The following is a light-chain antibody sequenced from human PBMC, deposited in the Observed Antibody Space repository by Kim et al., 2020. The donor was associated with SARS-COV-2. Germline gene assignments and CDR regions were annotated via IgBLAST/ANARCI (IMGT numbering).Light chain of an antibody. J-gene: IGKJ2*01. CDR1: EYIGTC. Sequence: GYRVTIACGASEYIGTCLACYKHKPERAPWLLVYLASTFESGVLSRFSGTGSGTEFSLSITSLQLDVFATYYGQHSSLFPDTFGQGTMLDI. V-gene: IGKV1-5*03. CDR3: QHSSLFPDT. CDR2: LAS.